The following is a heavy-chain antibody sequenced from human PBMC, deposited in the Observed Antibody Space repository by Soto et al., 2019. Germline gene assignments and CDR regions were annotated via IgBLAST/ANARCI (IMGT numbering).Heavy chain of an antibody. J-gene: IGHJ4*02. V-gene: IGHV5-51*01. CDR2: IYPSDSDT. Sequence: GESLKISCKGSGYNFAVYFIAWVRQMPGKGLELMGIIYPSDSDTRYRPSFQGQVTISADKSISSAYLQWSSLRASDTAMYYCARGGVSTRTFDYGGQGTPVTVSS. CDR3: ARGGVSTRTFDY. D-gene: IGHD3-3*01. CDR1: GYNFAVYF.